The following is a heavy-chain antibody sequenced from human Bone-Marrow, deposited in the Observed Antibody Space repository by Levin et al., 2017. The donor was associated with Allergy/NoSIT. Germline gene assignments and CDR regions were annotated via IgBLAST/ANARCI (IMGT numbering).Heavy chain of an antibody. V-gene: IGHV4-59*08. CDR3: ARGFRGYSYGFDS. CDR1: GDSISSFY. Sequence: SQTLSLTCTVSGDSISSFYWGWLRQPPGKGLEWIGYIHYTGSTNYSPSLKGRVTISRDMSKNQFSLKLSSVTASDTAMYYCARGFRGYSYGFDSWGQGTLVTVSS. J-gene: IGHJ4*02. CDR2: IHYTGST. D-gene: IGHD5-18*01.